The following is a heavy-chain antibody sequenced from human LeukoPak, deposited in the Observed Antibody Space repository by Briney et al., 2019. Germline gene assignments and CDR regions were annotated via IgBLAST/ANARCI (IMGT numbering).Heavy chain of an antibody. CDR1: GFTFSSYS. J-gene: IGHJ4*02. V-gene: IGHV3-48*04. D-gene: IGHD6-13*01. CDR2: ISSSSSTI. Sequence: GGSLRLSCAASGFTFSSYSMNWVRQAPGKGLEWVSYISSSSSTIYYADSVKGRFTISRDNAKNSLYLQMNSLRAEDTAVYYCARKTQSAAGDFDYWGQGSLVTVSS. CDR3: ARKTQSAAGDFDY.